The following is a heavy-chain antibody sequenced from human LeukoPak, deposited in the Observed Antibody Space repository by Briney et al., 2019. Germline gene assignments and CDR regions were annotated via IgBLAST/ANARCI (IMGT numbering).Heavy chain of an antibody. CDR1: GCIFTNYW. V-gene: IGHV5-51*01. J-gene: IGHJ4*02. CDR2: IYGSYSAT. D-gene: IGHD3-22*01. CDR3: AKLEHYYDTSGQLDY. Sequence: GEPLKISCKGSGCIFTNYWIGWVRQMPGKGLEWMGIIYGSYSATTHSPSFQGQVTISADKSISTAYLQSSSLQASDTAIYYCAKLEHYYDTSGQLDYWGQGTLVTVSS.